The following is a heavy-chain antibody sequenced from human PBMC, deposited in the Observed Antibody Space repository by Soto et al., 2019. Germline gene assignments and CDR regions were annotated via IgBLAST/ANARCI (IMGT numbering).Heavy chain of an antibody. CDR1: GYTFTNNV. V-gene: IGHV1-3*04. J-gene: IGHJ4*02. CDR2: IHTAKGNT. CDR3: ARESEDLTSNFDY. Sequence: ASVKVSCKASGYTFTNNVIHWLRQAPGQTLEWMGWIHTAKGNTKYSQKFEARVTLTRDTAASTAYMELNSLRAEDTAVYYCARESEDLTSNFDYWGQGTLVTVSS.